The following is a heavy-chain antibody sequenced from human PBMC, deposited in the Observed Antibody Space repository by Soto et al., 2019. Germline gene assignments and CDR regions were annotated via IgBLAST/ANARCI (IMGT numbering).Heavy chain of an antibody. D-gene: IGHD6-19*01. CDR3: ARRIAVAGAFDY. Sequence: SVKVSCKASGGTFSSYSLSWLRQAPAQGLEWMGGIIPIFGTANYAQKFQGRVTITADESTSTAYMELSSLRSEDTAVYYCARRIAVAGAFDYWGQGTLVTVSS. CDR1: GGTFSSYS. V-gene: IGHV1-69*13. CDR2: IIPIFGTA. J-gene: IGHJ4*02.